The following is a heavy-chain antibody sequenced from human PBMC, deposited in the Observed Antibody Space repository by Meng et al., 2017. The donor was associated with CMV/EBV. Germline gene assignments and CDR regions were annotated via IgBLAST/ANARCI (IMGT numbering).Heavy chain of an antibody. D-gene: IGHD1-26*01. CDR1: GFTFSSYG. J-gene: IGHJ6*02. CDR2: IRYDGSNK. V-gene: IGHV3-30*02. Sequence: GGSLRLSCAASGFTFSSYGMHWVRQAPGKGLEWVAFIRYDGSNKYYADSVKGRFTISRDNSKNTLYLQMNSLRAEDTAVYYCANVAQSPGWVLHHYDYGMDVWGQGTTVTVSS. CDR3: ANVAQSPGWVLHHYDYGMDV.